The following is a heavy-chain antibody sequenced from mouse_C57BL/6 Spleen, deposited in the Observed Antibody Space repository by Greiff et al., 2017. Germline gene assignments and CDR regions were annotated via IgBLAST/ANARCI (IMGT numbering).Heavy chain of an antibody. J-gene: IGHJ4*01. CDR3: ASDDGTTWGAMDY. D-gene: IGHD1-1*01. CDR1: GYSITSGYY. Sequence: EVQLQESGPGLVKPSQSLSLTCSVTGYSITSGYYWNWIRQFPGNKLEWMGYISYDGSNNYNPSLKNRISITRDTSKNQFFLKLNSVTTEDTATYYCASDDGTTWGAMDYWGQGTSVTVSS. V-gene: IGHV3-6*01. CDR2: ISYDGSN.